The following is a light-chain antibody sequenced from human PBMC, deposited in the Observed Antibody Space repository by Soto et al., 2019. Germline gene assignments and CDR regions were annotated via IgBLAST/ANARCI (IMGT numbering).Light chain of an antibody. Sequence: QSVMTQPPSVSAAPGQKDTISCSGSSSNIGGNSVSWYQQLPGTAPKLLIYDDNKRPSGIPDRFSGSKSGTSATLGITGFQTGDESEYYCGSWDSSLSAYFCGTGTKLTVL. CDR3: GSWDSSLSAYF. CDR1: SSNIGGNS. V-gene: IGLV1-51*01. J-gene: IGLJ1*01. CDR2: DDN.